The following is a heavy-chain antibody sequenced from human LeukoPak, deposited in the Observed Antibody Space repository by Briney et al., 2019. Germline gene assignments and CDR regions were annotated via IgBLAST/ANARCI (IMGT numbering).Heavy chain of an antibody. V-gene: IGHV4-30-4*02. CDR1: GGSISSGDYY. J-gene: IGHJ5*02. CDR2: TYYSGST. CDR3: ARDNADYASGGDWFDP. D-gene: IGHD3-10*01. Sequence: SETLSLTCTVSGGSISSGDYYWSWIRQPPGKGLEWIGYTYYSGSTYYNPSLKSRVTIAVDTSKNQFSLKLTSVTAADTAVYYCARDNADYASGGDWFDPWGQGTLVTVSS.